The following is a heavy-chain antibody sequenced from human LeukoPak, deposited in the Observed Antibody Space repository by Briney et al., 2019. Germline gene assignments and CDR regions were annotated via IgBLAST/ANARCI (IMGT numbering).Heavy chain of an antibody. CDR3: ARGLVRGVIAYYYYYMDV. D-gene: IGHD3-10*01. CDR2: SNAGNGNT. V-gene: IGHV1-3*02. Sequence: ASVKVSCKASGYSFTSSTMHWVRQAPGQRLEWMGWSNAGNGNTKYSQDFQGRVTITRDTSASTVYMELSSLRSDDTAVYYCARGLVRGVIAYYYYYMDVWGKGTTVTISS. J-gene: IGHJ6*03. CDR1: GYSFTSST.